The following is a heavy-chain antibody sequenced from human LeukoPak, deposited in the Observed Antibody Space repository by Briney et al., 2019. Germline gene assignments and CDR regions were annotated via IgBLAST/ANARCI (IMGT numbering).Heavy chain of an antibody. CDR3: ARSSSGYLRYYFDY. D-gene: IGHD3-22*01. J-gene: IGHJ4*02. CDR1: GYSIRSGYY. Sequence: ASETLSLTCTVSGYSIRSGYYWGWIRQPPWKGLEWIGSLYHSGSTYYNPSLKSRVTISVDTSKNQFSLKLSSVIAADRAVYYCARSSSGYLRYYFDYWGQGTLVTVSS. CDR2: LYHSGST. V-gene: IGHV4-38-2*02.